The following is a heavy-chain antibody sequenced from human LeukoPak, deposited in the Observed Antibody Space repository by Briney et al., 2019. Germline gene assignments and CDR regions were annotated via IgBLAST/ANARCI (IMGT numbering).Heavy chain of an antibody. CDR1: GFTFSDYY. J-gene: IGHJ4*02. CDR3: ASNLCGGTCYSGFDY. CDR2: ISGSGRNT. D-gene: IGHD2-21*01. V-gene: IGHV3-23*01. Sequence: PGGSLRLSCAASGFTFSDYYMSWIRQAPGKGLEWVSAISGSGRNTYYADSVKGRFTISRDNSKNTLYLQMNSLRAEDTAVYYCASNLCGGTCYSGFDYWGQGTLVTVSS.